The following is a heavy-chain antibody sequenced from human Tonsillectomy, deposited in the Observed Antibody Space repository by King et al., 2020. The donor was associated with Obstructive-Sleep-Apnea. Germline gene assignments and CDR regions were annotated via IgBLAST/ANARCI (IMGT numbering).Heavy chain of an antibody. CDR1: GFTFGDYA. Sequence: VQLVESGGGLVQPGRSLRLSCTASGFTFGDYAMSWFRQAPGKGLEWVGFIRSKAYGGTTEYAASVKGRFTISRDDSKSIAYLQMNSLKTEDTAVYYCTRLDYGDLLDYWGQGTLVTVSS. V-gene: IGHV3-49*03. J-gene: IGHJ4*02. D-gene: IGHD4-17*01. CDR2: IRSKAYGGTT. CDR3: TRLDYGDLLDY.